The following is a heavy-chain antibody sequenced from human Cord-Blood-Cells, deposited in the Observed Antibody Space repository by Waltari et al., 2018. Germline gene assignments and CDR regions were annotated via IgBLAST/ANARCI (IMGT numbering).Heavy chain of an antibody. CDR2: INTNTGNP. V-gene: IGHV7-4-1*02. J-gene: IGHJ6*02. Sequence: QVQLVQSGSELKKPGASVKVSCKASGYTFTSYAMNWVRQAPGQGLEWMGWINTNTGNPTYAQGFTGRFVFSLDTSVSTAYLQISSLRAEDTDVYYCARPTWREALVGMDVWGQGTTVTVSS. D-gene: IGHD1-1*01. CDR1: GYTFTSYA. CDR3: ARPTWREALVGMDV.